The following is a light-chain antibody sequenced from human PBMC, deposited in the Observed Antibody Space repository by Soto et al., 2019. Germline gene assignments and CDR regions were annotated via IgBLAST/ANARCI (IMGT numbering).Light chain of an antibody. V-gene: IGLV1-44*01. CDR2: SNT. CDR1: SSNIGGNT. Sequence: QSVLTQPPSASGIPGQRVTISCSGSSSNIGGNTVNWYQQLPGTAPKLLIYSNTQRPSGVPDRFSGSKSGTSASLAISGLQSQDEAVYYCAAWDDSLDGPVFGGGTKLTVL. CDR3: AAWDDSLDGPV. J-gene: IGLJ2*01.